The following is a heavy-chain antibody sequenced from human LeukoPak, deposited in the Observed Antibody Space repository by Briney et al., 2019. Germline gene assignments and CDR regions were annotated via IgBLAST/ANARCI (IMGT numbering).Heavy chain of an antibody. Sequence: GGSLRLSCAASGFTFSSYGMHWVRQAPGKGLEWVAVIWYHGSNKYYADSVKGRFTISRDNSKNTLYLQMNSLRAEDTAVYYCAKDPGVVVAATGWFDPWGQGTLVTVSS. J-gene: IGHJ5*02. CDR2: IWYHGSNK. CDR3: AKDPGVVVAATGWFDP. D-gene: IGHD2-15*01. CDR1: GFTFSSYG. V-gene: IGHV3-33*06.